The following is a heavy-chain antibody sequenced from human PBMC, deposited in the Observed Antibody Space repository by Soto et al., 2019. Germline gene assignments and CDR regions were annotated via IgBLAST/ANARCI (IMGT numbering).Heavy chain of an antibody. D-gene: IGHD5-12*01. CDR1: GGSISSGDYY. V-gene: IGHV4-30-4*01. J-gene: IGHJ4*02. CDR2: IYYSGST. Sequence: QVQLQESGPGLVKPSQTLSLTCTVSGGSISSGDYYWSWIRQPPGKGLEWIGYIYYSGSTYYNPSFKSRVTISVDTSKNQFSLKLSSVTAADTAVYYCARDTRGHGYNHGTFDYWGQGTLVAVSS. CDR3: ARDTRGHGYNHGTFDY.